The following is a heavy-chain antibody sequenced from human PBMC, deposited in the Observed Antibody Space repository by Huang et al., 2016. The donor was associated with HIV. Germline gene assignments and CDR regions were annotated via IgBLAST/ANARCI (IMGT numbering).Heavy chain of an antibody. J-gene: IGHJ4*02. Sequence: QITLKESGPTLVKPTETLTLTCTFSGFSLSSSAVGVGWIRQPPGKALEWLALIYWDDDKRYSPFRRSRLTVTKDTSKNQVVLKMTNMDPVDTATYCCVHRLVFTYTGDYFDYWGQGTLVTVSS. CDR1: GFSLSSSAVG. CDR3: VHRLVFTYTGDYFDY. D-gene: IGHD2-2*02. CDR2: IYWDDDK. V-gene: IGHV2-5*02.